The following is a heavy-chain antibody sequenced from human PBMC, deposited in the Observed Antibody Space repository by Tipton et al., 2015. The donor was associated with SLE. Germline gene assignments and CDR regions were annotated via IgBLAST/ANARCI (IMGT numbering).Heavy chain of an antibody. J-gene: IGHJ4*02. V-gene: IGHV4-34*01. CDR1: GGSFSVYY. CDR3: ARVFRHGYNYPSTRFDY. CDR2: INHGGST. D-gene: IGHD5-24*01. Sequence: TLSLTCAVYGGSFSVYYWTWIRQPPGKGLEWIGEINHGGSTNYNPSLKSRVTISIDTSKNQFSLKLSSVTAADTAVYYCARVFRHGYNYPSTRFDYWGQGTLVTVSS.